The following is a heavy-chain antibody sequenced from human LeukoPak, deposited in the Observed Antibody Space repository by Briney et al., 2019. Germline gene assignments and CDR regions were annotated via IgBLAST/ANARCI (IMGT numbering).Heavy chain of an antibody. CDR2: ISPTGGTI. D-gene: IGHD4-17*01. CDR1: GFAFDRRG. Sequence: RPGGSLRLSCAASGFAFDRRGMIWVRQAQGKGLEWLSYISPTGGTINHAESVNDRFTTYRDNARSLVFLQMNSLRAEDTAIYYCARVDGPTVTTMYFDSWGQGTVVTVSS. CDR3: ARVDGPTVTTMYFDS. V-gene: IGHV3-48*01. J-gene: IGHJ4*02.